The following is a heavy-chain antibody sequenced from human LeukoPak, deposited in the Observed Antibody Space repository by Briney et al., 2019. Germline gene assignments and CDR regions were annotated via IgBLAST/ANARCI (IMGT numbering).Heavy chain of an antibody. V-gene: IGHV3-30*03. D-gene: IGHD6-13*01. CDR2: ISYDGSNK. CDR1: GFTFRSHG. CDR3: ARGPNIAAAGYYYYYMDV. J-gene: IGHJ6*03. Sequence: PGGSLRLSCAASGFTFRSHGMHWVRQRPGKGLEWVAAISYDGSNKYYADSVKGRFTISRDNSKNTLYLQMNSLTTEDTAVYYCARGPNIAAAGYYYYYMDVWGKGATVTVSS.